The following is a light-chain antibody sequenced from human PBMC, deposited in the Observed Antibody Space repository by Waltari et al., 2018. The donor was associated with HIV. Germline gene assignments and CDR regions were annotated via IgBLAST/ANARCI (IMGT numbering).Light chain of an antibody. CDR3: QVWDSTSDQVV. V-gene: IGLV3-21*04. CDR2: YNR. J-gene: IGLJ2*01. Sequence: SYVLTQPPSVSVAPGKTARITCGGDSIGSKSVHGYQQKPGQAPVLVIYYNRDRTTGIPERLSGFTSGNSATLTISRVEAGDEADYYCQVWDSTSDQVVFGGGTKLTVL. CDR1: SIGSKS.